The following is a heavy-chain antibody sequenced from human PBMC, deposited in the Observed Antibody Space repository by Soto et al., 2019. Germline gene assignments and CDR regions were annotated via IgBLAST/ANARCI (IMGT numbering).Heavy chain of an antibody. V-gene: IGHV4-59*08. CDR2: IYNSGST. CDR1: GGSISSYY. Sequence: QVQLQESGPGLVKPSETLSLTCTVSGGSISSYYWPWIRQPPGKGLEWIGFIYNSGSTHYNPSLRSRVTISVDTSKNQFSLKLRSVTAADTAVYYCASMGYHYGSGSYPLDYWGQGTLVTVSS. CDR3: ASMGYHYGSGSYPLDY. D-gene: IGHD3-10*01. J-gene: IGHJ4*02.